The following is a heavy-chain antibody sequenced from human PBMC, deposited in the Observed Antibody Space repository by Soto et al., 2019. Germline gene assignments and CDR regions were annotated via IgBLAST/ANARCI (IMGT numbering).Heavy chain of an antibody. CDR3: ATTEGPFGELLFYEHIPDI. CDR1: GFTFSSYA. V-gene: IGHV3-23*01. Sequence: GGSLRLSCAASGFTFSSYAMSWVRQAPGKGLEWVSAISGSGGSTYYADSVKGRFTISRDNSKNTLYLQMNSLRAEDTAVYYCATTEGPFGELLFYEHIPDIWGQGTLVTVSS. CDR2: ISGSGGST. J-gene: IGHJ4*02. D-gene: IGHD3-10*01.